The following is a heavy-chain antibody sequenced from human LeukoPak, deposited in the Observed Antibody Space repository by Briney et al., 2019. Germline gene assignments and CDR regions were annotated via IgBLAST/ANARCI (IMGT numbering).Heavy chain of an antibody. V-gene: IGHV4-38-2*02. J-gene: IGHJ6*03. CDR3: ARMRQNYYYYIDV. CDR2: MYHGGSA. CDR1: GYSISSGYY. Sequence: PSETLSLTCTVSGYSISSGYYWGWIRQPPGKGLEWIGSMYHGGSAYYNPSLKSRVTMSLDTSKNQFSLKLSSVTAADTAVYYCARMRQNYYYYIDVWGKGTTVTVSS.